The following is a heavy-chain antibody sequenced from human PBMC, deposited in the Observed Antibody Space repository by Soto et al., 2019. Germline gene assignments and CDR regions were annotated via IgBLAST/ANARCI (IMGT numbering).Heavy chain of an antibody. CDR2: INPSGST. D-gene: IGHD5-18*01. V-gene: IGHV4-34*01. CDR1: GGSFSGYY. CDR3: ARLKVDTAMDVLYYYYGMDV. Sequence: SETLSLTCAVSGGSFSGYYWCWIRQLPGKGQEWIGAINPSGSTNYNPSLKSRVTISVDTSKNQFSLKLSSVTAADTAVYYWARLKVDTAMDVLYYYYGMDVWGQGTTVTFSS. J-gene: IGHJ6*02.